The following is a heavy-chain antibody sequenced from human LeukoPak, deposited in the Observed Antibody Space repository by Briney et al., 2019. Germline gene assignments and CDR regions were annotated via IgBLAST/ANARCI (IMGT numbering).Heavy chain of an antibody. CDR1: GGSISSYY. D-gene: IGHD1-26*01. CDR2: IYYSGST. CDR3: ARGGIVGAMAFDY. Sequence: SETLSLTCTVSGGSISSYYWSWIRQPPGKGLEWIGYIYYSGSTNYSPSLKSRVTISVDTSKNQFSLKLSSVTAADTAVYYCARGGIVGAMAFDYWGQGTLVTVSS. J-gene: IGHJ4*02. V-gene: IGHV4-59*12.